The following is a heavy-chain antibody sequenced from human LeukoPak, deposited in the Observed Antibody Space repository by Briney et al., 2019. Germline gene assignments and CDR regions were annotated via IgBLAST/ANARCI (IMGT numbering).Heavy chain of an antibody. V-gene: IGHV4-59*08. CDR2: IYYSGST. CDR3: ARQDYDSSGYPRYFQH. CDR1: GGSISSYY. Sequence: ASETLSLTCTVSGGSISSYYWSWIRQPPGKGLEWIGYIYYSGSTNYNPSLKSRVAISVDTSKNQFSLKLSSVTAADTAVYYCARQDYDSSGYPRYFQHWGQGTLVAVSS. J-gene: IGHJ1*01. D-gene: IGHD3-22*01.